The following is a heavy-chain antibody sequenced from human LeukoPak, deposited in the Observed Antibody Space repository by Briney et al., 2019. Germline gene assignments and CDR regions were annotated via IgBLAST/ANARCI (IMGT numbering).Heavy chain of an antibody. CDR2: ISGSGGST. J-gene: IGHJ6*02. V-gene: IGHV3-23*01. CDR1: GFTFSGYA. CDR3: ASDIVVVPAAISYYYGMDV. D-gene: IGHD2-2*02. Sequence: GGSLRLSCAASGFTFSGYAMSWVRQAPGKGLEWVSAISGSGGSTYYADSVKGRFTISRDNSKNALYLQMNSLRAEDTAVYYCASDIVVVPAAISYYYGMDVWGQGTTVTVSS.